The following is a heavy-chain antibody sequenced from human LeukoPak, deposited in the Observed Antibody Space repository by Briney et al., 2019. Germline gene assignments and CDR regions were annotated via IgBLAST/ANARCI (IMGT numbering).Heavy chain of an antibody. CDR1: GGSFSRYS. Sequence: ETLSLTCAVYGGSFSRYSWSWVRQAPGKGLEYVAGIIGDASSTYHADSVKGRFSIFRDNSKNTLNLQMRSLRVEDTAIYYCVKDFGRVGGAPCTWGQGTLVTVSS. CDR3: VKDFGRVGGAPCT. CDR2: IIGDASST. V-gene: IGHV3-64D*06. J-gene: IGHJ5*02. D-gene: IGHD3-16*01.